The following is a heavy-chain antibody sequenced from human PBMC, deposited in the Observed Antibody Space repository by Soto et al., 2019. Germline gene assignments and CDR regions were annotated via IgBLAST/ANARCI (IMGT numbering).Heavy chain of an antibody. CDR3: ASLIAAAGPPHSPRYYYGMDV. D-gene: IGHD6-13*01. Sequence: QVQLVQSGAEVKKPGSSVKVSCKASGGTFSSYAISWVRQAPGQGLEWMGGIIPIFGTADSAQKFQGRVTLTADESTSTAYMELSSLRSEDTAVYYCASLIAAAGPPHSPRYYYGMDVWGQGTTVTVSS. CDR1: GGTFSSYA. V-gene: IGHV1-69*12. CDR2: IIPIFGTA. J-gene: IGHJ6*02.